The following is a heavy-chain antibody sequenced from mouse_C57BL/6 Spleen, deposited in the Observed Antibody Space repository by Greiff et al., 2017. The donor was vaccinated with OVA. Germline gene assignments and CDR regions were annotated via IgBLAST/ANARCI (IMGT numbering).Heavy chain of an antibody. CDR2: IYPGSGST. D-gene: IGHD1-1*01. CDR1: GYTFTSYW. V-gene: IGHV1-55*01. J-gene: IGHJ3*01. Sequence: VQLQQPGAELVKPGASVKMSCKASGYTFTSYWITWVQQRPGQGLEWIGYIYPGSGSTNYNEKFKSRATLTVDTSSSTAYLQLSSLTSEDSAVYYCANDYYDGEAWFAYWGQGTLVTVSA. CDR3: ANDYYDGEAWFAY.